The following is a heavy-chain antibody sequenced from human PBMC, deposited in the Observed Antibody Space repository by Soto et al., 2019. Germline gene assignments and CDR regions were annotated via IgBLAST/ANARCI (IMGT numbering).Heavy chain of an antibody. CDR1: GFTFSSYG. J-gene: IGHJ4*02. Sequence: PGGSLRLSCAASGFTFSSYGMHWVRQAPGKGLEWVAVIWYDGSNKYYADSVKGRFTISRDNSKNTLYLQMNSLRAEDTAVYYCAREADPFWSGYCLGYWGQGTLVTVSS. V-gene: IGHV3-33*01. CDR2: IWYDGSNK. D-gene: IGHD3-3*01. CDR3: AREADPFWSGYCLGY.